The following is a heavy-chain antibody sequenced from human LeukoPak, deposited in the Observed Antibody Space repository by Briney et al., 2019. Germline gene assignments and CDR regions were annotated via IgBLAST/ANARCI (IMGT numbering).Heavy chain of an antibody. CDR1: GGSISSSNW. Sequence: SGTLSLTCTVSGGSISSSNWWSWVRQPPGKGLEWIGEIYHSGSTNYNPSLKSRVTISVDKSKNQFSLKLSSVTAADTAVYYCARAVDDYGDSTSFDYWGQGTLVTVSS. D-gene: IGHD4-17*01. CDR3: ARAVDDYGDSTSFDY. CDR2: IYHSGST. V-gene: IGHV4-4*02. J-gene: IGHJ4*02.